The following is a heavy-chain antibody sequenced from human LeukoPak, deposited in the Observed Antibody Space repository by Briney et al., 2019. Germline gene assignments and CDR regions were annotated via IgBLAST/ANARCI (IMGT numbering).Heavy chain of an antibody. CDR3: ARDSDILASDAFDI. V-gene: IGHV3-48*01. CDR1: GFTFSTYS. J-gene: IGHJ3*02. CDR2: IDSGSNNI. D-gene: IGHD3-9*01. Sequence: GGSLRLSCAASGFTFSTYSMNWVRQAPGKGLEWVSGIDSGSNNIHYADSVKGRFTISRDNSKNTLYLQMNTLRAEDTAVYYCARDSDILASDAFDIWGQGTMVTVSS.